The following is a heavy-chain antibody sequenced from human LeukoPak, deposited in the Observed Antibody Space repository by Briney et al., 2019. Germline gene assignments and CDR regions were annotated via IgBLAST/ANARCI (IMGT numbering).Heavy chain of an antibody. CDR2: ISSTTGRI. CDR3: ARDRGGYNDY. J-gene: IGHJ4*02. D-gene: IGHD1-1*01. Sequence: KPGGSLRLSCAASGSIFSDYSLSWVRQAPGKGLAWVSSISSTTGRIYYADSMKGRFTMSRDNAKNSLFLQMNNLRADDTAVYYCARDRGGYNDYWGQGTLVTVSS. CDR1: GSIFSDYS. V-gene: IGHV3-21*03.